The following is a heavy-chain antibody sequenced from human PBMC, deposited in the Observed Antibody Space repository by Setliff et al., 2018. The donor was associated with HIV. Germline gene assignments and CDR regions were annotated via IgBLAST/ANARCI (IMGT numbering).Heavy chain of an antibody. J-gene: IGHJ3*02. Sequence: GASVKVSCKASGYTFTSYGISWVRQAPGQGLEWMGWISAYNGNTNYAQKLQGRVTMTTDTSTSTAYMELRSLRSDDTAVYYCARPLTTSYNFWGDAFSIWGQGTMVTVSS. CDR2: ISAYNGNT. D-gene: IGHD3-3*01. V-gene: IGHV1-18*01. CDR3: ARPLTTSYNFWGDAFSI. CDR1: GYTFTSYG.